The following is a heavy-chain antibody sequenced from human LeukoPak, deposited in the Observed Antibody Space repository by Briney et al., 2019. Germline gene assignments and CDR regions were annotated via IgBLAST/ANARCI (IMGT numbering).Heavy chain of an antibody. J-gene: IGHJ4*02. D-gene: IGHD3-22*01. CDR3: ARRYYYDSSGERATYYFDY. Sequence: SETLSLTCTVSGGSISSYYWSWIRQAPGQGLEWIGYIYYSGSTNYNPSLKSRVTISVDTSKNQFSLKLSSVTAADTAVYYCARRYYYDSSGERATYYFDYWGQGTLVTVSS. CDR2: IYYSGST. CDR1: GGSISSYY. V-gene: IGHV4-59*01.